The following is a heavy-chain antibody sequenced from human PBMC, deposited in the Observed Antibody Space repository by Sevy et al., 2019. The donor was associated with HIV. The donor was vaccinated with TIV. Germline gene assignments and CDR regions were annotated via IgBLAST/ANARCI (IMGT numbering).Heavy chain of an antibody. V-gene: IGHV4-59*08. J-gene: IGHJ4*02. D-gene: IGHD3-10*01. CDR1: DGSISGYY. CDR2: IDYTGST. Sequence: SETLSLTCAVSDGSISGYYWSWIRQPPGKGLEWIGYIDYTGSTNYSPSLKSRVTISVDTSKSQFSLKLNSVTAADTAFYYCARHEAGSGTYCNLIEYWGQGTLVTVSS. CDR3: ARHEAGSGTYCNLIEY.